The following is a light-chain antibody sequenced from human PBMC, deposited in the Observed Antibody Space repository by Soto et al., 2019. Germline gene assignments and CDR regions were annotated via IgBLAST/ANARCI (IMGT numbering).Light chain of an antibody. CDR3: QQYDNLPIT. CDR2: DAS. V-gene: IGKV1-33*01. J-gene: IGKJ5*01. Sequence: DIQMTQSPSSLSASVGDRVTITCQASQDISNYLNWYQQKPGKAPKLLIYDASNLETGVPSRFSGSGCGTDFTFTISSLQPEDIATYYCQQYDNLPITFGQGTRLEIK. CDR1: QDISNY.